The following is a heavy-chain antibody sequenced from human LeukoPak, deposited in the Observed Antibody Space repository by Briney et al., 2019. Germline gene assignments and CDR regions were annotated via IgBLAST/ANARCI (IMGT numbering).Heavy chain of an antibody. Sequence: GASVKVSCKASGYIFTSYFMHWVRQAPGQGLEWMGIINPSGGNTNYAQKFQGRVTMTTDTSTTTAYMELRSLTSDDTAVYYCARAGAVVDNWFDPWGQGTLVTVSS. CDR1: GYIFTSYF. D-gene: IGHD2-15*01. CDR2: INPSGGNT. CDR3: ARAGAVVDNWFDP. V-gene: IGHV1-46*01. J-gene: IGHJ5*02.